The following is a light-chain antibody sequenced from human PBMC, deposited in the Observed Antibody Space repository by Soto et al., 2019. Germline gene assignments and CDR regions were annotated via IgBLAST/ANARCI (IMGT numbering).Light chain of an antibody. Sequence: QSALTQPASVSGSPGSWITISCTGTSSDVGDYDYVFWYQQYPGKVPKLMLYDVTNRPSGISNRFSGSKSGNTASLTISGLQAEDEAHYYCSSYSSSSTHVVFGGGTKLTVL. CDR3: SSYSSSSTHVV. CDR2: DVT. CDR1: SSDVGDYDY. J-gene: IGLJ3*02. V-gene: IGLV2-14*03.